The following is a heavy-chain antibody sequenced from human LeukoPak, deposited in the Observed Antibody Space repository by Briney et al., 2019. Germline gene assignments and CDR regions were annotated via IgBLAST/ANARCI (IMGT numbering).Heavy chain of an antibody. CDR3: ARLNVVGGTAWFDP. J-gene: IGHJ5*02. D-gene: IGHD1-26*01. CDR2: IYYTGST. Sequence: SETLSLTCTASGGSISNYYRSWIRQPPGKGLEWIGYIYYTGSTNYNPSLKSRVTISVDTSKNQFSLKLSSVTAADTAVYYCARLNVVGGTAWFDPWGQGTLVTVSS. V-gene: IGHV4-59*08. CDR1: GGSISNYY.